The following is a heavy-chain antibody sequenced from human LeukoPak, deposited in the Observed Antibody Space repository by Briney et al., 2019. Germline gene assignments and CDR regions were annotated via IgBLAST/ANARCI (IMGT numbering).Heavy chain of an antibody. CDR1: GFTFSTYW. V-gene: IGHV3-74*01. D-gene: IGHD3-10*01. Sequence: GGSLRLSCAASGFTFSTYWMHWVRQAPGKGLVWVSRITSDGRITSYADSVKGRFTISRDNAKNTLFLQMNSLRDEDTAVYYCARDTMATSGDFDYWGQGTLVTVSS. J-gene: IGHJ4*02. CDR2: ITSDGRIT. CDR3: ARDTMATSGDFDY.